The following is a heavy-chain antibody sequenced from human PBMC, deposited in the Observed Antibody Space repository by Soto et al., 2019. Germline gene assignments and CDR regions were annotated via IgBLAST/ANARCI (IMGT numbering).Heavy chain of an antibody. CDR1: GASFSGYY. CDR2: ISYTGSS. D-gene: IGHD5-18*01. V-gene: IGHV4-34*01. CDR3: KRGGRGMATARAGMDV. Sequence: PSETLSLTCNVSGASFSGYYWTWIRQFPGKGLEWIGDISYTGSSNYNPSLKSRLTLSVDMSKNQFSLNLSSVTAADTAVYYCKRGGRGMATARAGMDVWGQGTTVTVSS. J-gene: IGHJ6*02.